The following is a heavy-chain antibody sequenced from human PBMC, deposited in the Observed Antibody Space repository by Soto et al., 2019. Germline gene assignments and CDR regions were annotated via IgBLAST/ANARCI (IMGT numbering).Heavy chain of an antibody. D-gene: IGHD6-13*01. V-gene: IGHV3-66*01. CDR2: IYSGGST. CDR1: GFTVSSNY. J-gene: IGHJ4*02. Sequence: EVQLVESGGGLVQPGGSLRLSCAASGFTVSSNYMSWVRQAPGKGLEWVSVIYSGGSTYYADSVKGRFTISRVNSKNTLYLQMNSLRAEDTAVYYCARSYSSSWYPSFDYWGQGTLVTVSS. CDR3: ARSYSSSWYPSFDY.